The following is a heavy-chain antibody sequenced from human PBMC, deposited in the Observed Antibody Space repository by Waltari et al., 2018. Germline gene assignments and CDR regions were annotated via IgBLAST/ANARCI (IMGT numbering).Heavy chain of an antibody. D-gene: IGHD6-19*01. V-gene: IGHV4-59*11. J-gene: IGHJ4*02. CDR3: AREVAGQYYFDY. CDR1: GGSISSHY. Sequence: QVQLQESGPGLVKPSETLSLTCTVSGGSISSHYWSWIRQPPGKGLEWIGYIYYSGSTNYNPALKSRVTISVDTSKNQFSLKLSSVTAADTAVYYCAREVAGQYYFDYWGQGTLVTVSS. CDR2: IYYSGST.